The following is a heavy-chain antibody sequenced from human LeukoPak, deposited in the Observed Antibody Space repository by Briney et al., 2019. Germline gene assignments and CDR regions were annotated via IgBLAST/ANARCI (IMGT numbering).Heavy chain of an antibody. Sequence: GGSLRLSCAASGFTFTSYVMHWVRQAPGKGLEYVSTIDGNGGSTYYANSVKGRFTISRDNSKNTLNLQMGSLRAEDMAVYYCARGGGYCSRTGCYGIDYWGQGTLVTVSS. CDR1: GFTFTSYV. CDR2: IDGNGGST. D-gene: IGHD2-2*01. J-gene: IGHJ4*02. V-gene: IGHV3-64*01. CDR3: ARGGGYCSRTGCYGIDY.